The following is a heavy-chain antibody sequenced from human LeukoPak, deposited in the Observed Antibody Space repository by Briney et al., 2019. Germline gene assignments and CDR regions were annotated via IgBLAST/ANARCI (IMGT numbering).Heavy chain of an antibody. V-gene: IGHV3-30-3*01. Sequence: GGSLRLSCAASGFTFSSYAMHWVRQAPGKGLEWVAVISYDGSNKYYADSVKGRFTISRDNSKNTLYLQMNSLRAEDTAVYYCARVSYYYDSSGYPEGYYYYGMDVWGQGTTVTVSS. J-gene: IGHJ6*02. CDR2: ISYDGSNK. D-gene: IGHD3-22*01. CDR3: ARVSYYYDSSGYPEGYYYYGMDV. CDR1: GFTFSSYA.